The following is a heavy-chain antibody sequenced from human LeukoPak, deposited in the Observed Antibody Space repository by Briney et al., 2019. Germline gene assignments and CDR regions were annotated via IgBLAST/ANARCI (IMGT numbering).Heavy chain of an antibody. CDR3: AKGRGWEASYYYYYMDV. CDR1: GFTFSSYG. V-gene: IGHV3-30*02. J-gene: IGHJ6*03. D-gene: IGHD1-26*01. CDR2: IRYDGSNK. Sequence: GGSLRLSCAASGFTFSSYGIHWVRQAPGRGLEWVAFIRYDGSNKYYTDSVKGRFTISRDNSKNTLYLQMNSLRAEDTAVYYCAKGRGWEASYYYYYMDVWGKGTTVTISS.